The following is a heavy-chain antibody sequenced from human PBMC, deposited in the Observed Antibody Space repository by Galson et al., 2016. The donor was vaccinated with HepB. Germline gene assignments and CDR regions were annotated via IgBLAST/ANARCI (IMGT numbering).Heavy chain of an antibody. V-gene: IGHV3-30*04. J-gene: IGHJ5*02. CDR2: SK. CDR1: GFTFRTHA. CDR3: ASHGPKVRSWWGKWFDP. Sequence: SLRLSCAASGFTFRTHAVHWVRQAPGKGLEWVGDSKYYPDSVKGRFTISRDNSKNTLYLQMNSLRPEDTAVYYCASHGPKVRSWWGKWFDPWGQGTLVTVSS. D-gene: IGHD6-13*01.